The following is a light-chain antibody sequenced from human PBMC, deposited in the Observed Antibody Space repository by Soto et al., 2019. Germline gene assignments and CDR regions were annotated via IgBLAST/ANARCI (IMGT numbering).Light chain of an antibody. Sequence: DIVMTQSPDSLAVSLGERATMNCKCSRSVLYKSNNKNHLAWYQQKPGQPPQLIIYWASTRESGVPERFSGSGSGTDFTLTISRLEPEDFAVYYCQQYGSSLTFGQGTRLEIK. CDR2: WAS. CDR1: RSVLYKSNNKNH. V-gene: IGKV4-1*01. CDR3: QQYGSSLT. J-gene: IGKJ5*01.